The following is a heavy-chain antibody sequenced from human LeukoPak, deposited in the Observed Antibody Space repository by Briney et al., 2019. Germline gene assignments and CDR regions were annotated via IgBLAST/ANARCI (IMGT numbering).Heavy chain of an antibody. J-gene: IGHJ4*02. CDR2: IYTSGST. CDR3: AREGDSSGYYTS. Sequence: SETLSLTCTVSGGSISSYYWSWIRQPAGKGLEWIGRIYTSGSTNYNPSLKSRVTMSVDTSKNQFSLKLSSVTAADTAVYYRAREGDSSGYYTSWGQGTLVTVSS. D-gene: IGHD3-22*01. CDR1: GGSISSYY. V-gene: IGHV4-4*07.